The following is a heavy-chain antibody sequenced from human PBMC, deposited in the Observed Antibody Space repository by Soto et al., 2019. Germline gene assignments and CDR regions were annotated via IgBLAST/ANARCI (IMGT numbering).Heavy chain of an antibody. Sequence: PGGSLPLSCAGSGCSLSPYSMKWVRQATRKGLEWVAAVSFDGSNKNYAESVKGRFTISRDNSKNTLFLQMNSLRAEDTALYSCASGWSLDSWGQGILVTVSS. CDR3: ASGWSLDS. J-gene: IGHJ5*01. D-gene: IGHD2-15*01. CDR1: GCSLSPYS. V-gene: IGHV3-30*03. CDR2: VSFDGSNK.